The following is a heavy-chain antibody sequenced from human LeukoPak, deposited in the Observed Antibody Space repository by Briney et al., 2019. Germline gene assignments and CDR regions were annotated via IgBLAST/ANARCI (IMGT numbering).Heavy chain of an antibody. Sequence: GGSLRLSCAASGFTFSSYSMNWVRQAPGKGLEWVSYISSSSSTIYYADSVKGRFTISRDNAKNSLNLQMNSLRDEDTAVYYCARAYSSSSGRDGLDIWGQGTTVIVSA. J-gene: IGHJ3*02. CDR2: ISSSSSTI. V-gene: IGHV3-48*02. CDR1: GFTFSSYS. CDR3: ARAYSSSSGRDGLDI. D-gene: IGHD6-6*01.